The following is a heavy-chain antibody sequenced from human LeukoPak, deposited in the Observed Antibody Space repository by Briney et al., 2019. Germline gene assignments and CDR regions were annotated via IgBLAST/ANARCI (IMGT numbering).Heavy chain of an antibody. CDR3: ARTYYYESSGYQYEYWYFDL. J-gene: IGHJ2*01. V-gene: IGHV4-59*01. D-gene: IGHD3-22*01. CDR1: GGSISSYY. CDR2: IYYSGST. Sequence: SETLSLTCTVSGGSISSYYWSWLRQPPGKGLEWIGYIYYSGSTDYSPSLRSRVAISVDSSRNQFSLRLSSVTAADTAVYYCARTYYYESSGYQYEYWYFDLWGRGTLVTVSS.